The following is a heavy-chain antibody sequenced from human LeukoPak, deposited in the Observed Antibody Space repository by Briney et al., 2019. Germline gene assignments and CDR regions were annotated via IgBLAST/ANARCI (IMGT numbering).Heavy chain of an antibody. CDR3: ARDLNREDFDY. Sequence: GGSLRLSCAASGFSFSSYDMHWVRQAPGKGLEWVATIWLDGSAEYYGDSVKGRFTVSRDNSKNTLYLQMDSLRVEDTAVYYCARDLNREDFDYWGQGTLVAVSS. CDR1: GFSFSSYD. D-gene: IGHD1-14*01. J-gene: IGHJ4*02. V-gene: IGHV3-33*01. CDR2: IWLDGSAE.